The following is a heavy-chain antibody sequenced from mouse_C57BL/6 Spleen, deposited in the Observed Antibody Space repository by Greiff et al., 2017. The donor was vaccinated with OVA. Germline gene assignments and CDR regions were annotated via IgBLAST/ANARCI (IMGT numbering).Heavy chain of an antibody. V-gene: IGHV1-15*01. CDR3: TRHYYGSRRDY. J-gene: IGHJ2*01. CDR1: GYTFTDYE. CDR2: IDPETGGT. D-gene: IGHD1-1*01. Sequence: QVQLQQSGAELVRPGASVTLSCKASGYTFTDYEMHWVKQTPVHGLEWIGAIDPETGGTAYNQKFKGKAILTADKSSSTAYMELRSLTSEDSAVYYCTRHYYGSRRDYWGQGTTLTVSS.